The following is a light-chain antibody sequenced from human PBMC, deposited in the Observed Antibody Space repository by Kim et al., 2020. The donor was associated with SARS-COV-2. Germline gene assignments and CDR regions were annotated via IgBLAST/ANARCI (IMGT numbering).Light chain of an antibody. J-gene: IGKJ1*01. CDR1: QSVLYSSNNKNS. CDR3: QQYYSTPT. V-gene: IGKV4-1*01. CDR2: WAS. Sequence: RAAINCKSSQSVLYSSNNKNSLAWYQQQPGQPPKLLIYWASTRESGVPDRFSGSGSGTDFTLTISSLQAEDVAVYYCQQYYSTPTFGQGTKVEIK.